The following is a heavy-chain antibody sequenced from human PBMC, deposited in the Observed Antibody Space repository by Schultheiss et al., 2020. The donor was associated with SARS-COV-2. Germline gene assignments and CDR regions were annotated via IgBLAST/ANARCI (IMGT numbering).Heavy chain of an antibody. V-gene: IGHV3-33*01. CDR2: IWYDGSNK. CDR3: ARAPIDYGGNPSFDY. CDR1: GFTFSSYG. J-gene: IGHJ4*02. Sequence: GGSLRLSCAASGFTFSSYGMHWVRQAPGKGLEWVAVIWYDGSNKYYADSVKGRFTISRDNSKNTLYLQMNSLRAEDTAVYYCARAPIDYGGNPSFDYWGQGTLVTVPS. D-gene: IGHD4-23*01.